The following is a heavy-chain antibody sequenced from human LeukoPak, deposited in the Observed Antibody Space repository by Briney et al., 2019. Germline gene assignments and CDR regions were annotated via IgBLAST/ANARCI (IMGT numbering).Heavy chain of an antibody. Sequence: SETLSLTCTVSGGSISSYYWSWIRQPPGKGLEWIGYIYHSGSTYYNPSLKSRVTISVDRSKNQFSLKLSSVTAADTAVYYCARATTTVTFDYWGQGTLVTVSS. CDR3: ARATTTVTFDY. V-gene: IGHV4-59*12. D-gene: IGHD4-11*01. CDR1: GGSISSYY. CDR2: IYHSGST. J-gene: IGHJ4*02.